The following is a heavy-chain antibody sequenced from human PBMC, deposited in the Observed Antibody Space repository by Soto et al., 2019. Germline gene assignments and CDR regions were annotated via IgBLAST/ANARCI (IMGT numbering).Heavy chain of an antibody. CDR2: IKQDGSEK. J-gene: IGHJ4*02. CDR1: GFTFSNYW. Sequence: AGGSLSLSCAASGFTFSNYWMSWVRQTPGKGLEWVANIKQDGSEKSYVDSLKGRFTISRDNAKNSLDLQMNSLRVEDTAVYYCTRDRWDSNWSFFDYWGQGTLVTVSS. V-gene: IGHV3-7*04. D-gene: IGHD6-13*01. CDR3: TRDRWDSNWSFFDY.